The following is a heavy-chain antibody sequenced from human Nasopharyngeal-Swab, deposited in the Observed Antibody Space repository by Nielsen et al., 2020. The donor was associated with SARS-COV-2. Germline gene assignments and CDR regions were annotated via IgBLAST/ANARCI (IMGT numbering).Heavy chain of an antibody. CDR2: IYYSGST. Sequence: WIRQPPGKGLEWIENIYYSGSTYYNPSLKSRVTISVDTSKNQFSLKLSSVTAADTAVYYCARDREYFQHWGQGTLVTVSS. CDR3: ARDREYFQH. J-gene: IGHJ1*01. V-gene: IGHV4-31*02.